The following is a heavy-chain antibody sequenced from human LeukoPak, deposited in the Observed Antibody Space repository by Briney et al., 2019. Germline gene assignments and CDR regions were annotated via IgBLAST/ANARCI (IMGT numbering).Heavy chain of an antibody. J-gene: IGHJ4*02. CDR3: ARREYYYGSGSYPFDY. Sequence: SETLSLTCTVSGGSISSSSYYWGWIRQPPGKGLEWIGSIYYSGSTYYNPSLKSRVTISVDTSKNQFSLKLSSVTAADTAVYYCARREYYYGSGSYPFDYWGQGTLVTVSS. CDR1: GGSISSSSYY. V-gene: IGHV4-39*01. D-gene: IGHD3-10*01. CDR2: IYYSGST.